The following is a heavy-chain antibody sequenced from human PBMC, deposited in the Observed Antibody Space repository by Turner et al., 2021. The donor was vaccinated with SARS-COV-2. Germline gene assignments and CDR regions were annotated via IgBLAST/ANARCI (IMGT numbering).Heavy chain of an antibody. Sequence: QVQLQESGPGLVKPSATLSLTCTVFGASISGSSWSWVRQPPGKGLEWMGYIHFSGTTNYNPSLRSRVTISLDTTKSQFSLHLRSVTAADTAVYYCTRELGYCSDGSCRFEYDYWGQGTLVTVSS. CDR2: IHFSGTT. V-gene: IGHV4-59*01. D-gene: IGHD2-15*01. J-gene: IGHJ4*02. CDR3: TRELGYCSDGSCRFEYDY. CDR1: GASISGSS.